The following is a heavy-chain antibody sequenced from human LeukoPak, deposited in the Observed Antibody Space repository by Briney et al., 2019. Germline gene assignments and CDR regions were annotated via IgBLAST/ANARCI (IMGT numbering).Heavy chain of an antibody. CDR3: ARTYYYDSSGYYWY. D-gene: IGHD3-22*01. J-gene: IGHJ4*02. Sequence: ASVKVSCKASGYTFTGYYMHWVRQASGQGLEWRGWINPNSGGTNYAQKFQGRVTMTRDTSTSTAYMELSRLRSDDTAVYYCARTYYYDSSGYYWYWGQGTLVTVSS. CDR1: GYTFTGYY. CDR2: INPNSGGT. V-gene: IGHV1-2*02.